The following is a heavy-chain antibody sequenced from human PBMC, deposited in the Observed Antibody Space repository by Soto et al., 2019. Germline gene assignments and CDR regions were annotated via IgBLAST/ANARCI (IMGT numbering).Heavy chain of an antibody. Sequence: SETLSLTCAVYGGSFSGYYWSWIRQPPGKGLEWIGEINHSGSTNYNPSLKSRVTISVDTSKNQFSLKLSSVTAADTAVYYCAREYYYDSSGPYDPWGQGTLVT. CDR2: INHSGST. J-gene: IGHJ5*02. D-gene: IGHD3-22*01. CDR1: GGSFSGYY. CDR3: AREYYYDSSGPYDP. V-gene: IGHV4-34*01.